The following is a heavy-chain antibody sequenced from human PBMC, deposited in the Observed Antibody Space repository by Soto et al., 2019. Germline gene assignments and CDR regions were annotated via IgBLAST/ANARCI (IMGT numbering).Heavy chain of an antibody. V-gene: IGHV1-24*01. D-gene: IGHD3-16*02. CDR2: FDPEDGET. CDR3: ATAEALMITFGGFIVPHNWFDR. Sequence: QVQLVQSGAEVKKPGASVKVSCKVSGYTLTELSMHWVRQAPGKGLEWMGGFDPEDGETIYAQKFQGRVTMTEDTSTDTAYMELSSLRSEDTAVYYCATAEALMITFGGFIVPHNWFDRWGQGNLVTVSS. J-gene: IGHJ5*02. CDR1: GYTLTELS.